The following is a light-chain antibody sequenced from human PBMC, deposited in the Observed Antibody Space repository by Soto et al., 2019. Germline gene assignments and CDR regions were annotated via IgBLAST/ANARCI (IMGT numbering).Light chain of an antibody. V-gene: IGKV3-15*01. CDR3: QHYNTWPFT. J-gene: IGKJ2*01. Sequence: EIVMTQSPATLSVSLGERATLSCRASQSVSSNLAWYKQKPGQPPSLLIYGASARATGIPARFSGSGSGTEFTLTISSLQSEDFSVYYCQHYNTWPFTFGQGTTLEIK. CDR1: QSVSSN. CDR2: GAS.